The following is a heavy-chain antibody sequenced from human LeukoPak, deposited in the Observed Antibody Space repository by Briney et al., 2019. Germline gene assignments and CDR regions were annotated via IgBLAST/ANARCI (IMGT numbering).Heavy chain of an antibody. CDR1: GFTFSSYA. J-gene: IGHJ4*02. CDR3: ARSELDYGDYFDY. CDR2: ISYDGSNK. D-gene: IGHD4-17*01. Sequence: GGSLRLSCAASGFTFSSYAMHWVRQAPGKGLEWVAVISYDGSNKYYADSVKGRFTISRDNSKSTLYLQMNSLRAEDTAVYYCARSELDYGDYFDYWGQGTLVTVSS. V-gene: IGHV3-30-3*01.